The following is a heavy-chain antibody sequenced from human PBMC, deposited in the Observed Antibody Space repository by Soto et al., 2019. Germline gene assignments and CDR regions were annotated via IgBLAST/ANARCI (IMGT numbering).Heavy chain of an antibody. V-gene: IGHV1-69*01. CDR2: IIPIFGTA. Sequence: QVQLVQSGAEVKKPGSSVKVSCRASGGTFSSYAISWVRQAPGRGLEWMGGIIPIFGTANYAQKFQGRVTIPADESTSTAYVELSSLRSEDTAVYYCARALQYYDFWSGYLYYYYGMDVWGQGTTVTVSS. J-gene: IGHJ6*02. D-gene: IGHD3-3*01. CDR3: ARALQYYDFWSGYLYYYYGMDV. CDR1: GGTFSSYA.